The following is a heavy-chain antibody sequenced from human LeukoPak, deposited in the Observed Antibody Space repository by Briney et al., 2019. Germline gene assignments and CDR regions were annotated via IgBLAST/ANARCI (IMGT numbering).Heavy chain of an antibody. CDR3: ARETAAPYSSSWYGGIYYFDY. CDR1: GVSISNYY. Sequence: SETLSLTCTVSGVSISNYYWSWIRQPPGEGLEWIGYIYYSGSTYYNPSLKSRVTISVDTSKNQFSLKLSSVTAADTAVYYCARETAAPYSSSWYGGIYYFDYWGQGTLVTVSS. CDR2: IYYSGST. V-gene: IGHV4-59*12. D-gene: IGHD6-13*01. J-gene: IGHJ4*02.